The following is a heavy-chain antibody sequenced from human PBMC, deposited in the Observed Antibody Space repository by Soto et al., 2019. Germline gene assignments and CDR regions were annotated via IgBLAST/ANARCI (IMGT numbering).Heavy chain of an antibody. V-gene: IGHV1-69*02. Sequence: QVQLVQSGAELKKPGSSVKVSCKASGDTFSFYTINWVRQAPGLGLEWMGRVNPILSMSNYAQTFQGRVTMTADKSTSTAYMELRSLRSEDTAFYYCATSYGSGYRAFDYWGQGALFTVSS. J-gene: IGHJ4*02. CDR3: ATSYGSGYRAFDY. CDR2: VNPILSMS. CDR1: GDTFSFYT. D-gene: IGHD3-10*01.